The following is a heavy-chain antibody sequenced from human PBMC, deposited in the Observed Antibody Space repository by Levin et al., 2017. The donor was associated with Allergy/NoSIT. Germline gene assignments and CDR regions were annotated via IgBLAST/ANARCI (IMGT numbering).Heavy chain of an antibody. Sequence: AGGSLRLSCAASGFTFSSYGMHWVRQAPGKGLEWVAVISYDGSNKYYADSVKGRFTISRDNSENTLYLQMNSLRAEDTAVYYCAKDGAVAGIGHFDYWGQGTLVTVSS. V-gene: IGHV3-30*18. CDR1: GFTFSSYG. CDR2: ISYDGSNK. CDR3: AKDGAVAGIGHFDY. J-gene: IGHJ4*02. D-gene: IGHD6-19*01.